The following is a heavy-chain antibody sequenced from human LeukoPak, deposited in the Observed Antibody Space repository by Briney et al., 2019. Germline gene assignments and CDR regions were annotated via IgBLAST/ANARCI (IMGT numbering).Heavy chain of an antibody. J-gene: IGHJ6*03. Sequence: PSETPSLTCTVSGGSISSGSYYWSWIRQPAGKGLEWIGRIYTSGSTNYNPSLKSRVTMSVDTSKNQFSLKLSSVTAADTAVYYCARMGLGYCSSTSCHPYYYYMDVWGKGTTVTVSS. CDR3: ARMGLGYCSSTSCHPYYYYMDV. V-gene: IGHV4-61*02. D-gene: IGHD2-2*01. CDR1: GGSISSGSYY. CDR2: IYTSGST.